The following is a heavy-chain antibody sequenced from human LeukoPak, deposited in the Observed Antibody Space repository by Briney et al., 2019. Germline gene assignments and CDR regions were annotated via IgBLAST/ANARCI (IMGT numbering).Heavy chain of an antibody. Sequence: GGSLRLSCAASGFNFDNFWMSWVRQAPGKGLEWVANIREDGGKQNYVDSVKGRFTISRDNAKSSVYLQLNSLRADDTAIYYCAKDIPGGGDDYWGQGTLVTVSS. J-gene: IGHJ4*02. D-gene: IGHD2-21*02. CDR1: GFNFDNFW. CDR3: AKDIPGGGDDY. V-gene: IGHV3-7*01. CDR2: IREDGGKQ.